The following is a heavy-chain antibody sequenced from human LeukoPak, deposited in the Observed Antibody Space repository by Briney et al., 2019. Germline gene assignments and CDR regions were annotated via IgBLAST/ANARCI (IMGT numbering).Heavy chain of an antibody. CDR2: ISSDGSST. J-gene: IGHJ6*02. D-gene: IGHD6-13*01. CDR3: ASSNFSSSWYSGWKSGYYGMDV. CDR1: GFTFSSYW. Sequence: GASLRLSCAASGFTFSSYWMHWVRQAPGKGLVWVSRISSDGSSTSYADSVKGRFTISRDNAKNTLYLQMNSLRAEDTAVYYCASSNFSSSWYSGWKSGYYGMDVWGQGTTVTVSS. V-gene: IGHV3-74*01.